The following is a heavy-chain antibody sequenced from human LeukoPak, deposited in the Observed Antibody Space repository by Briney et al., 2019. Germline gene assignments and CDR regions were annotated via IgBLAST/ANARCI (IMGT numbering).Heavy chain of an antibody. CDR1: GGSISSSSYY. CDR2: IYYSGST. CDR3: ARLRSDYYDSSGYFYGMDV. V-gene: IGHV4-39*01. J-gene: IGHJ6*02. Sequence: SETLSLTCTVSGGSISSSSYYWGWIRQPPGKGLEWIGSIYYSGSTYYNPSLKSRVTISVDTSKNQFSLKLSSVTAADTAVYYCARLRSDYYDSSGYFYGMDVWGQGTTVAVSS. D-gene: IGHD3-22*01.